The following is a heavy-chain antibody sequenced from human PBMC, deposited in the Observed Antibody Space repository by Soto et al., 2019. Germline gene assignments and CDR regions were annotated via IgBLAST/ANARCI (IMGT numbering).Heavy chain of an antibody. V-gene: IGHV2-5*02. D-gene: IGHD3-16*01. CDR1: GFSLSTSGVG. J-gene: IGHJ4*02. CDR2: IYWDDAK. Sequence: QITLKESGPTLVKPTQTLTLTCTFSGFSLSTSGVGVGWIRQPPGKALEWLALIYWDDAKEYSPSLKSRPTITEDTSTNQVVLIMTYRDPVDTATYFCAHKGGGDRILDYWGQGTLVTVSS. CDR3: AHKGGGDRILDY.